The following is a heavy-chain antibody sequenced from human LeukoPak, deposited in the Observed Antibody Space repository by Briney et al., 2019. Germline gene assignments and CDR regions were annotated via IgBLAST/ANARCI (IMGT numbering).Heavy chain of an antibody. J-gene: IGHJ4*02. CDR3: AKDQGIVGATRIFDY. CDR2: ISGSGGST. V-gene: IGHV3-23*01. CDR1: GFTFSSYA. Sequence: GGSLRLSCAASGFTFSSYAMSWVRQAPGKGLEWVSAISGSGGSTYYADSVKGRFTISRDNSKNTLYLQMNSLRAEDTAVYYCAKDQGIVGATRIFDYWGQGTLVTVSS. D-gene: IGHD1-26*01.